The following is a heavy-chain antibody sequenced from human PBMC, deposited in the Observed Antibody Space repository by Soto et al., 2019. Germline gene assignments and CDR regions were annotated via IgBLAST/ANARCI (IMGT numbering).Heavy chain of an antibody. V-gene: IGHV3-23*01. CDR2: ISGSGAST. CDR3: AIGHDFWTGYSYYYGMYI. CDR1: GFDFSKSA. Sequence: PGGSLRLSCAVSGFDFSKSAMNWVRQAPGKGLQWVSGISGSGASTSHGDSVKGRFTISRDNSKNNLYLQMNSLRGDDTAVYFCAIGHDFWTGYSYYYGMYIWGQGTTVTVSS. J-gene: IGHJ6*02. D-gene: IGHD3-3*01.